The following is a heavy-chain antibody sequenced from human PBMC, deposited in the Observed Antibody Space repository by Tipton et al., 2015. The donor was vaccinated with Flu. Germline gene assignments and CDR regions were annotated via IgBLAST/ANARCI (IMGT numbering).Heavy chain of an antibody. Sequence: LRLSCTVSGGSISSYYWSWIRQPAGKGLEWIGYIYYSGSTNYNPSLKSRVTISVDTSKNQFSLKLSSVTAADTAVYYCARIDGGRNSSWFDPWGQRTLVTVSS. CDR1: GGSISSYY. J-gene: IGHJ5*02. CDR3: ARIDGGRNSSWFDP. D-gene: IGHD4-23*01. V-gene: IGHV4-59*01. CDR2: IYYSGST.